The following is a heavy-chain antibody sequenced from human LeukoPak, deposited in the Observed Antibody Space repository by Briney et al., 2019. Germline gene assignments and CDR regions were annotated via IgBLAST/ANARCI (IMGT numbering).Heavy chain of an antibody. Sequence: GGSLRLSCAASGFTFSDYYINWIRQAPGKGLEWVSYISSSGSTIYYADSVKGRFTISRDNSKNTLYLQMNSLRAEDTAVYYCAKDLGGVGNLDYWGQGTLVTVSS. J-gene: IGHJ4*02. V-gene: IGHV3-11*01. CDR1: GFTFSDYY. CDR3: AKDLGGVGNLDY. CDR2: ISSSGSTI. D-gene: IGHD3-16*01.